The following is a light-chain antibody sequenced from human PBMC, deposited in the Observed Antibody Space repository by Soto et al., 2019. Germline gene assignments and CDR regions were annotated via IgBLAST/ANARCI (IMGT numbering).Light chain of an antibody. Sequence: EIVMTNSPTTLAVSPGEKVTLSCRASQIVCTNLAWYQQRAGQAPRLLIYGASARATGISSRFSGSLSGSEHALTISIRQSEDFAVYYCQQYSNWTPLTFGGGTKVDIK. CDR3: QQYSNWTPLT. CDR1: QIVCTN. J-gene: IGKJ4*01. V-gene: IGKV3-15*01. CDR2: GAS.